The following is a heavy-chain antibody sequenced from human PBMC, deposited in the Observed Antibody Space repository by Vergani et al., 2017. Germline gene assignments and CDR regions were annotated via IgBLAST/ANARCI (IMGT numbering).Heavy chain of an antibody. CDR2: MNPNSGNT. V-gene: IGHV1-8*01. Sequence: QVQLVQSGAEVKKPGASVKVSCKASGYTFTSYDINWVRQATGQGLEWMGWMNPNSGNTGYAQKFQGRVTMTRNTSISTAYMELSSLRSEDTAVYYCARDSAPYDSSGYPMRGAFDIWGQGTMVTVSS. CDR1: GYTFTSYD. CDR3: ARDSAPYDSSGYPMRGAFDI. J-gene: IGHJ3*02. D-gene: IGHD3-22*01.